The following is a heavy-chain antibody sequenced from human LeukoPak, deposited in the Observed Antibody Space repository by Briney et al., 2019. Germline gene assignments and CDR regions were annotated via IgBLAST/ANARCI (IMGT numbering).Heavy chain of an antibody. Sequence: GRSLRLSCAASGFTFSSYGMHWVRQAPGKGLEWVAIIWYDGSNKYYADSLKGRFTISRDISKNTLYLQMNSLRAEDTAVYYCVRDNHDGFDVWGQGTMVTVSS. D-gene: IGHD1-1*01. CDR2: IWYDGSNK. CDR1: GFTFSSYG. J-gene: IGHJ3*01. CDR3: VRDNHDGFDV. V-gene: IGHV3-33*01.